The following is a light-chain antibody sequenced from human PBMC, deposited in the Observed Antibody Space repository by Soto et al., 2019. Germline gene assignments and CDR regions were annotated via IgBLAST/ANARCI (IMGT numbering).Light chain of an antibody. CDR1: QSISSW. CDR3: QQYNNYPYT. CDR2: KAS. J-gene: IGKJ2*01. Sequence: GDRVTITCRASQSISSWLAWYQQKPGKAPKLLIYKASTLESGVPSRFSGRGSGTDFTLTIDSLHPDDFATYYCQQYNNYPYTLCQGTTLETK. V-gene: IGKV1-5*03.